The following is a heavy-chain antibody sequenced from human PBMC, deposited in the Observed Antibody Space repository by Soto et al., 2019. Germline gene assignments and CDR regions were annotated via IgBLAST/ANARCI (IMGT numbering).Heavy chain of an antibody. V-gene: IGHV4-59*01. CDR3: ARAVLPATAPFDY. D-gene: IGHD2-2*01. Sequence: SETLSLTCIVSGGSISSYYWSWIRQPPGKGLEWIGYIYYSGSTNYNPSHKSRVTISVDTSKNQFSLKLSSVTAADTAVYYCARAVLPATAPFDYWGQGTLVTVSS. J-gene: IGHJ4*02. CDR1: GGSISSYY. CDR2: IYYSGST.